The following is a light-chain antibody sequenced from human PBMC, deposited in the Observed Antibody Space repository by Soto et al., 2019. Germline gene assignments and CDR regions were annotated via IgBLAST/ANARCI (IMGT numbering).Light chain of an antibody. CDR3: QHYVTSLTT. J-gene: IGKJ1*01. CDR2: GAS. Sequence: IVMTKSPATLSVSPGERATLSCRASQSITRNLAWYQQSPGQAPRLLIYGASTRATGIPYRFIGSGSGTHFTLTISRLQPEDFAVYYCQHYVTSLTTFGQGTKVDIK. CDR1: QSITRN. V-gene: IGKV3-15*01.